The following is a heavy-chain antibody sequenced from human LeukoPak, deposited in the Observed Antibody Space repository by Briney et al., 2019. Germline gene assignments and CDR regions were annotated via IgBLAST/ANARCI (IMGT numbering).Heavy chain of an antibody. CDR3: ASHGYYYGSGRTGDY. Sequence: GGSLRLSCAASGFTFDDYGLSWVRQAPGKGLEWVSGINWNGGSTGYADSVKGRFTISRDNAKNSLYLQMNSLRAEDTALYYCASHGYYYGSGRTGDYWGQGTLVTVSS. CDR1: GFTFDDYG. V-gene: IGHV3-20*04. D-gene: IGHD3-10*01. CDR2: INWNGGST. J-gene: IGHJ4*02.